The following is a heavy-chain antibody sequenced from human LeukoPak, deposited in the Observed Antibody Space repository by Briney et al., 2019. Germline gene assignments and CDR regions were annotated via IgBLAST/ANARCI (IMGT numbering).Heavy chain of an antibody. J-gene: IGHJ3*02. Sequence: GGSLRLSCAASGFTFEIYWMSWVRQAPGKGLEWVANIRKDGSEKNYVDSVKGRFTISRDNAKNSLYLQMNSLRADDTALYYCARHWEGVESDAFDIWGQGTMVTVSS. V-gene: IGHV3-7*04. D-gene: IGHD1-26*01. CDR2: IRKDGSEK. CDR1: GFTFEIYW. CDR3: ARHWEGVESDAFDI.